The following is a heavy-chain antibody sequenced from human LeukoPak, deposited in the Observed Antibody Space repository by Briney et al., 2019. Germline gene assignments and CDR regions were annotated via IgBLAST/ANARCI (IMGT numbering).Heavy chain of an antibody. D-gene: IGHD3-3*01. CDR1: GGSISSSTYY. Sequence: SETLSLTCTVSGGSISSSTYYWGWVRQPPGEGLEWIVSISYSGSSYDNPSLKSRVTISVDTSKNQFSLKVSSVTAADTAVYYCARLFYDFWSGHYYYYMDVWGKGTTVTVSS. V-gene: IGHV4-39*01. CDR3: ARLFYDFWSGHYYYYMDV. J-gene: IGHJ6*03. CDR2: ISYSGSS.